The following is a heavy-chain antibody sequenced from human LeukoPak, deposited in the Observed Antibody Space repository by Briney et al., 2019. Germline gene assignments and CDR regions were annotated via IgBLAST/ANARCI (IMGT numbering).Heavy chain of an antibody. CDR3: AKDEFVASDFTGAFDI. CDR2: ISWNSGSI. Sequence: GGSLGLSCAASGFTFDDYAMHWVRHAPGKGLEWVSGISWNSGSIDYADSVKGRFTISRDNAKNSLYLQMNSLRAEDMALYYCAKDEFVASDFTGAFDIWGQGTMVTVSS. V-gene: IGHV3-9*03. D-gene: IGHD2-8*02. J-gene: IGHJ3*02. CDR1: GFTFDDYA.